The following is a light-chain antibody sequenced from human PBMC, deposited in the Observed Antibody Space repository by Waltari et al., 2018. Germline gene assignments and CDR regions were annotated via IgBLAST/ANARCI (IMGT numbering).Light chain of an antibody. CDR1: SPNIGSNY. V-gene: IGLV1-47*03. J-gene: IGLJ3*02. Sequence: QSVLTQPPSASGTPGQRVTISCSGSSPNIGSNYVYWYQQLPGTAPKLLIYRNNQRPSGVPDRFPGSKSGTSASLAISGLWSEDEADYYCAAWDDSLSVGLFGGGTKLTVL. CDR3: AAWDDSLSVGL. CDR2: RNN.